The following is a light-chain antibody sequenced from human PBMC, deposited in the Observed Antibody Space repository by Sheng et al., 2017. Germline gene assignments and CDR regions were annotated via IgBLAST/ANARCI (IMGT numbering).Light chain of an antibody. Sequence: SYELTQPPSVSVSPGQTASITCSGDKLGDKYACWYQQKPGQSPVLVIYQDSKRPSGIPERFSGSKSGTSASLAITGLQAEDEADYYCQSYDNSLTGSRVFGTGTTVTVL. CDR2: QDS. V-gene: IGLV3-1*01. J-gene: IGLJ1*01. CDR3: QSYDNSLTGSRV. CDR1: KLGDKY.